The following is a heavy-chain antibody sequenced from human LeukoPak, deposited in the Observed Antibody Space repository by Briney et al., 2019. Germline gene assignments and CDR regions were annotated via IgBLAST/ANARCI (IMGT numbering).Heavy chain of an antibody. D-gene: IGHD5-12*01. Sequence: SETLSLTCTVSGGSISSYYWSWIRQPPGKGLEWIGYIYYSGSTNYNPSLKSRVTISVDTSKNQFSLKLSSVTAADTAVYYCARYLPGYSGYGDHFDYWGQGTLVTVSS. V-gene: IGHV4-59*01. CDR3: ARYLPGYSGYGDHFDY. CDR2: IYYSGST. J-gene: IGHJ4*02. CDR1: GGSISSYY.